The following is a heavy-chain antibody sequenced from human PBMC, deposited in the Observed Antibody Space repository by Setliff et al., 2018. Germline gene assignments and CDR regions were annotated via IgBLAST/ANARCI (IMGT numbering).Heavy chain of an antibody. CDR3: TKDWNDSSGYPVGWFDP. J-gene: IGHJ5*02. CDR1: GFTFTSYW. Sequence: GASLKISCTASGFTFTSYWMSWVRQAPGKGLEWVANIKQNGIAKYYVDSVEGRFTISRDNAKSSLSLQMDSLRVEYTAVYYCTKDWNDSSGYPVGWFDPWGQGTLVTVSS. V-gene: IGHV3-7*01. D-gene: IGHD3-22*01. CDR2: IKQNGIAK.